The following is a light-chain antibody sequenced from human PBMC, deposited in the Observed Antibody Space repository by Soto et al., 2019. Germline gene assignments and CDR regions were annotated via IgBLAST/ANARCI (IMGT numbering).Light chain of an antibody. CDR2: DVS. CDR3: SSYTISRDVI. Sequence: QSVLTQPASVSGSPGQSITISCSGTSSDVGGYSYVSWYQHHPGKAPKLVIFDVSHRSSGASNRFSGSKSGNTASLTISGLQAEDEADYYCSSYTISRDVIFGGGTKLTVL. V-gene: IGLV2-14*03. CDR1: SSDVGGYSY. J-gene: IGLJ2*01.